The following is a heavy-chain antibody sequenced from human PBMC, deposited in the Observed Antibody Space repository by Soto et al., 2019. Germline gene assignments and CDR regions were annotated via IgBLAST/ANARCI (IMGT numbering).Heavy chain of an antibody. CDR1: GFTFINYA. CDR3: AKGILVKPPGTMTFGI. Sequence: EVQLLESGGGLVQPGGSLRLSCAASGFTFINYAMSWVRQAPGKGLEWVSTIGGGDGSTYYADSVKGRFTISRDNSTSALYLQMKCLRAGDKAVYYCAKGILVKPPGTMTFGIWGQGTMVIFSS. V-gene: IGHV3-23*01. CDR2: IGGGDGST. J-gene: IGHJ3*02. D-gene: IGHD3-22*01.